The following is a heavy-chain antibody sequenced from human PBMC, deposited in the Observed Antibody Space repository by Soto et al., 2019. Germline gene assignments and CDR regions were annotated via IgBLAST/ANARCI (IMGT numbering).Heavy chain of an antibody. J-gene: IGHJ5*02. Sequence: AAVKVSCRASGFSFTGYYIHWLRQAPGQGLEWMGWINAHSGGTEYAQKFQGRVTLTRDTSIATAYLTLTSLTSDDTALYYCAKDLTRQLAYWLDPWGQGTQVTVSS. CDR2: INAHSGGT. CDR1: GFSFTGYY. V-gene: IGHV1-2*02. CDR3: AKDLTRQLAYWLDP. D-gene: IGHD6-6*01.